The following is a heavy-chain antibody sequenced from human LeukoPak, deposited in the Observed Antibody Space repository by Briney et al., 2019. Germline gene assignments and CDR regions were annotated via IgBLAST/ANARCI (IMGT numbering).Heavy chain of an antibody. J-gene: IGHJ4*02. CDR1: GFTFSSYA. CDR3: ARVDRRSYYGV. D-gene: IGHD1-26*01. CDR2: ISSNGGST. V-gene: IGHV3-64*02. Sequence: PGGSLRLSCAASGFTFSSYAMHWVRQAPGKGLEYVSAISSNGGSTYYADSVKGRFTISRDNSKNTLYLQMGSLRAEDMAVYYCARVDRRSYYGVWGQGTLVTVSS.